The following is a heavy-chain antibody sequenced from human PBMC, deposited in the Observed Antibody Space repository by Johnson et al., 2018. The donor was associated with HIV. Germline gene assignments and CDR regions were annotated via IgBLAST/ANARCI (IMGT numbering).Heavy chain of an antibody. J-gene: IGHJ3*02. D-gene: IGHD3-22*01. V-gene: IGHV3-7*02. CDR2: IKQDGSEK. CDR3: GSPGGVVVITRLGHDAFDI. CDR1: GFTFSSYW. Sequence: EVQLVESGGGLVQPGGSLRLSCAASGFTFSSYWMCWVRQAPGKGLEWVANIKQDGSEKYYVDSVKGRFTISRDNAKNSLYLQMNSMRAEDTAVYYCGSPGGVVVITRLGHDAFDIWGQGTRVTVSS.